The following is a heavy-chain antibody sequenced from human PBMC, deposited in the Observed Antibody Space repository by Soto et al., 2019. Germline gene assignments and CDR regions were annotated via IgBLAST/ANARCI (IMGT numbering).Heavy chain of an antibody. CDR3: ARPNPSWGYYFDY. CDR2: TRNKANSYTT. D-gene: IGHD3-16*01. Sequence: VQLVESGGGLVQPGGSLRLSCAASGFTFSDHYMDWVRQAPGKGLEWVGRTRNKANSYTTEYAASVKGRFTISRDDSKNSLYLQMNSLKTEDTAVYYCARPNPSWGYYFDYWGQGTLVTVSS. V-gene: IGHV3-72*01. CDR1: GFTFSDHY. J-gene: IGHJ4*02.